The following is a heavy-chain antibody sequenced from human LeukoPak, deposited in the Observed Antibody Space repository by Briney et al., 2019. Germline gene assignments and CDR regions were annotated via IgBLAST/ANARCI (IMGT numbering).Heavy chain of an antibody. J-gene: IGHJ5*02. Sequence: EASVKVSCKASGYTFTSYDINWVRQATGQGLEWMGWMNPNSGNTGYAQKFQGRVTMTRNTSISTAYMELSSLRSEDTAVYYCARLSYYDILTGYQAGGNWFDPWGQGTLVTVSS. CDR1: GYTFTSYD. CDR2: MNPNSGNT. V-gene: IGHV1-8*01. D-gene: IGHD3-9*01. CDR3: ARLSYYDILTGYQAGGNWFDP.